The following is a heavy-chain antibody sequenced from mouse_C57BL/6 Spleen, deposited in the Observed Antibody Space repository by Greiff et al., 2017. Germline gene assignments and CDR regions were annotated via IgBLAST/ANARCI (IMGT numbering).Heavy chain of an antibody. V-gene: IGHV14-4*01. CDR2: IDPENGDT. CDR1: GFNIKDDY. CDR3: LQGGNYEGFAY. D-gene: IGHD2-1*01. Sequence: VQLQQSGAELVRPGASVKLSCTASGFNIKDDYMHWVKQRPEQGLEWIGWIDPENGDTEYDSKFQGKATITADTSSNPANLQLSSLTSEDTAVYYGLQGGNYEGFAYWGQGTLVTVSA. J-gene: IGHJ3*01.